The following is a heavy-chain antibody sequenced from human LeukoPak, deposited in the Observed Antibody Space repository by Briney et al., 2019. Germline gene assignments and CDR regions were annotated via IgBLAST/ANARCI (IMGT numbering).Heavy chain of an antibody. D-gene: IGHD6-13*01. Sequence: GASVKVSCKASGYTLNTYGISWVRQAPGQGLEWMGSISAHNGNTNYAQKLQGRVTLTTDTSTSTAYLELRSLRSDDTAVYYCARGGIPPHYYMDVWGKGTTVTVSS. CDR1: GYTLNTYG. V-gene: IGHV1-18*01. J-gene: IGHJ6*03. CDR2: ISAHNGNT. CDR3: ARGGIPPHYYMDV.